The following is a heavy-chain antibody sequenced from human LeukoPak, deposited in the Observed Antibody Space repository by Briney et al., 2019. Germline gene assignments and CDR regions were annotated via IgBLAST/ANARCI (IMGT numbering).Heavy chain of an antibody. CDR3: ARSNYHYDRALSY. CDR1: GGSVSSSSYY. D-gene: IGHD3-22*01. V-gene: IGHV4-39*01. CDR2: IHYRGNT. Sequence: QTSETLSLTCFVSGGSVSSSSYYWGWIRQPPGTGLEWIGSIHYRGNTNFNPSLKSRVTMSVDTSKNQFSLKLTSVTAADTAVYYCARSNYHYDRALSYWGQGTLVTVSS. J-gene: IGHJ4*02.